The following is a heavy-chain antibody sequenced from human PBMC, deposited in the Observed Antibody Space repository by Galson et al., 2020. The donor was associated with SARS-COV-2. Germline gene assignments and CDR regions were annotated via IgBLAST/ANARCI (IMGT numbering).Heavy chain of an antibody. CDR3: ATPHRYNWNYAALDV. Sequence: GESLKISCAASGFTFSDYYMSWIRQAPGKGLEWVSYISSSGSTIYYADSVKGRFTISRDNAKNSLYLQMNSLRAEDTAVYYCATPHRYNWNYAALDVWGQGTTVTVSS. J-gene: IGHJ6*02. CDR2: ISSSGSTI. CDR1: GFTFSDYY. V-gene: IGHV3-11*04. D-gene: IGHD1-7*01.